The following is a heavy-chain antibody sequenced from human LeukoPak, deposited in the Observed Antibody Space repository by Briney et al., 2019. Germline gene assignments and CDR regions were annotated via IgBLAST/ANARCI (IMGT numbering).Heavy chain of an antibody. J-gene: IGHJ6*03. CDR2: INPNSGGT. D-gene: IGHD3-3*01. CDR3: AAGGRNYDFWSGYQDYYMDV. CDR1: GYTFTGYY. V-gene: IGHV1-2*02. Sequence: ASVKVSCKASGYTFTGYYMHWVRQAPGQGLEWMGWINPNSGGTNYAQKFQGRVTMTRDTSISTAYMELSRLRSDDTAVYYCAAGGRNYDFWSGYQDYYMDVWGKGTTVTVSS.